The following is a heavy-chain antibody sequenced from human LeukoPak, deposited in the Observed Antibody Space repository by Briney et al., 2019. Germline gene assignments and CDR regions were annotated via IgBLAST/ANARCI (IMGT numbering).Heavy chain of an antibody. V-gene: IGHV4-59*01. CDR1: GGSISSYY. Sequence: SETLSLTCTVSGGSISSYYWSWIRQPPGKGLEWIGYIDYSGSTNYNPSLKSRVTMSVDTSKHQFSLKLSSVTAADTAVYYCAGVGSYCFDYWGQGTLVTVSS. CDR2: IDYSGST. J-gene: IGHJ4*02. D-gene: IGHD3-10*01. CDR3: AGVGSYCFDY.